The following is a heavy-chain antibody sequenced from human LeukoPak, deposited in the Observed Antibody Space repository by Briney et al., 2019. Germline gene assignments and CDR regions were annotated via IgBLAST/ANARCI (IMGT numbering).Heavy chain of an antibody. Sequence: GGSLRLSCADSGFTFSRYAMSWVRQAPGKGLEWVSAISGSGDSTYYADSVKGRFTISRDNSRNTLYLQMSSLRAEDTALYYCAKWPEGKVRGVPAYWGQGTLVTVSS. CDR3: AKWPEGKVRGVPAY. D-gene: IGHD3-10*01. J-gene: IGHJ4*02. CDR2: ISGSGDST. V-gene: IGHV3-23*01. CDR1: GFTFSRYA.